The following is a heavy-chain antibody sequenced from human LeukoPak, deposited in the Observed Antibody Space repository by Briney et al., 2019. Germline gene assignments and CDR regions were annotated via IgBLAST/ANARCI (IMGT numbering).Heavy chain of an antibody. Sequence: ASVKVSCKASGYTFTDYYIHWVRQAPGQGLEWMGWITPYSGGTDYAQKFQGRVTMTMDTSISTVYMELSRLRSDDTAVYYCARDVPVTMIVVVLSNGFDPWGQGTLVTVSS. CDR3: ARDVPVTMIVVVLSNGFDP. CDR1: GYTFTDYY. D-gene: IGHD3-22*01. J-gene: IGHJ5*02. CDR2: ITPYSGGT. V-gene: IGHV1-2*02.